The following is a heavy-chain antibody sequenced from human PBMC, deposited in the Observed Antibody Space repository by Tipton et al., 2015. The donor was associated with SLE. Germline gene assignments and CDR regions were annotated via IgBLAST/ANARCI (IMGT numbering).Heavy chain of an antibody. CDR1: GFTFSSYA. D-gene: IGHD2-21*02. CDR3: ARAPRDFYYSLDV. CDR2: ISYDGSNK. V-gene: IGHV3-30*04. J-gene: IGHJ6*02. Sequence: SLRLSCAASGFTFSSYAMHWVRQAPGKGLEWVAVISYDGSNKYYADSVKGRFTISRDNSKNTLYLQMNSLKIEDTAVYYCARAPRDFYYSLDVWGQGTTVSVSS.